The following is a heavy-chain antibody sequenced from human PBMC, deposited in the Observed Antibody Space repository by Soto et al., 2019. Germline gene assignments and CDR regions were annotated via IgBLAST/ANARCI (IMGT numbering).Heavy chain of an antibody. CDR1: GYSFTSYW. D-gene: IGHD3-9*01. J-gene: IGHJ6*02. CDR3: ARQSGYDILTGYYTYYGMDV. Sequence: PGESLKISCKGSGYSFTSYWISWVRQMPGKGLEWMGRIDPSDSYTNYSPSFQGHVTISADKSISTAYLQWSSLKASDTAMYYCARQSGYDILTGYYTYYGMDVWGQGTTVTVSS. V-gene: IGHV5-10-1*01. CDR2: IDPSDSYT.